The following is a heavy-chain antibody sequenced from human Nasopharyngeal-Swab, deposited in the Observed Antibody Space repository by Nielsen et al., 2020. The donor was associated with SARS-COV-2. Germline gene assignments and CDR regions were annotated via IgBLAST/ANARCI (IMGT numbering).Heavy chain of an antibody. CDR1: GFTFSSYS. CDR2: ISSSSSYI. J-gene: IGHJ4*02. D-gene: IGHD3-9*01. CDR3: ARVGILTDGDY. V-gene: IGHV3-21*01. Sequence: GESLKISCAASGFTFSSYSMNWVRQAPGKGLEWVSSISSSSSYIYYADSVKGRFTISRDNAKNSLYLQINSLRAEDTAVYYCARVGILTDGDYWGQGTLVTVSS.